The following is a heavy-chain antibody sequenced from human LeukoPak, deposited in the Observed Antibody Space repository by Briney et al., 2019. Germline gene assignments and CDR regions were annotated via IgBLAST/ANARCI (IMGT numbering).Heavy chain of an antibody. CDR1: GGSISSGDSH. V-gene: IGHV4-31*03. CDR3: GTGSSIDFDC. CDR2: IYYSGTT. Sequence: PSLTLSLTCTVSGGSISSGDSHWSWIRQHPGKGLEWIGYIYYSGTTYYNPSLKSRITMSVDTSKNQFSLNLSSVTAADTAVYFCGTGSSIDFDCWGQGTLVTVSS. D-gene: IGHD1-1*01. J-gene: IGHJ4*02.